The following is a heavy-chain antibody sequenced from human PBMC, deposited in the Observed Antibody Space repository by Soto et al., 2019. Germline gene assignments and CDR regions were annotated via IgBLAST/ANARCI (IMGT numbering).Heavy chain of an antibody. CDR2: ISSSSSYI. CDR1: GFTFSSYS. Sequence: EVQLVESGGGLVKPGGSLRLSCAASGFTFSSYSMNWVRQAPGKGLEWVSSISSSSSYIYYADSVKGRFTISRDNAKNSLYLQMNSLRAEDTAVYYCARGRLDTAMGPDWYFDLWGRGTLVTVSS. D-gene: IGHD5-18*01. CDR3: ARGRLDTAMGPDWYFDL. V-gene: IGHV3-21*01. J-gene: IGHJ2*01.